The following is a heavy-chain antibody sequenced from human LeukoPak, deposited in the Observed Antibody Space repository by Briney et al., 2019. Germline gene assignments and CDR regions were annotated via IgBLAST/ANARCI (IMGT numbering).Heavy chain of an antibody. J-gene: IGHJ3*01. CDR3: GRDPNGDYVGAFEF. Sequence: GGSLRLSCVASEFAFASYAMTWVRLAPGKELEWVSSIRGSGAYTNYADSVRGRFTVSRDNSKNTLYLHMNSLRADDTGVYYCGRDPNGDYVGAFEFWGQGTLVSVSS. V-gene: IGHV3-23*01. CDR1: EFAFASYA. D-gene: IGHD4-17*01. CDR2: IRGSGAYT.